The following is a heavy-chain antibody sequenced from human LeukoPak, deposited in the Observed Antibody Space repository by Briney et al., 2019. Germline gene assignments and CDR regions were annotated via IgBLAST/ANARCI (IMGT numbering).Heavy chain of an antibody. CDR1: GGSISSYY. CDR2: IYYSGGT. D-gene: IGHD5-18*01. Sequence: PSETLSLTCTVSGGSISSYYWSWVRQHPGKGLEWIGYIYYSGGTYYNPSLKSRVTISVDTSKNQFSLKLSSVTAADTAVYYCARERTAMVDFDYWGQGTVVTVSS. V-gene: IGHV4-59*06. J-gene: IGHJ4*02. CDR3: ARERTAMVDFDY.